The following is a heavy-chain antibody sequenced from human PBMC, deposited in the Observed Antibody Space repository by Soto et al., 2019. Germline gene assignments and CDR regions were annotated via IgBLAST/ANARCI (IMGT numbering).Heavy chain of an antibody. J-gene: IGHJ4*02. CDR1: GGSVRSGSYY. Sequence: PSETRSLTGTVSGGSVRSGSYYWSWIRQPPGKGLEGIGYIDYSGSTNYNPSLKRRVTISVDTSKNQFSLKLSSVTAADTAVYYCASSGEGIAARPVFDYWGQGTLVTVSS. CDR3: ASSGEGIAARPVFDY. D-gene: IGHD6-6*01. V-gene: IGHV4-61*01. CDR2: IDYSGST.